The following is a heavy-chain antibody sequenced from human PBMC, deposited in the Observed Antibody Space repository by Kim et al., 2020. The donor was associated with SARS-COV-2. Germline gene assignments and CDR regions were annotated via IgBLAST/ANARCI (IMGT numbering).Heavy chain of an antibody. V-gene: IGHV3-9*01. CDR2: ISWNSGSI. D-gene: IGHD3-3*01. CDR1: GFTFDDYA. J-gene: IGHJ4*02. CDR3: AKFGSSDNYFDY. Sequence: GGSLRLSCAASGFTFDDYAMHWVRQAPGKGLEWVSGISWNSGSIGYADSVKGRFTISRDNAKNSLYLQMNSLRAEVTALYYCAKFGSSDNYFDYWGQGTLVTVSS.